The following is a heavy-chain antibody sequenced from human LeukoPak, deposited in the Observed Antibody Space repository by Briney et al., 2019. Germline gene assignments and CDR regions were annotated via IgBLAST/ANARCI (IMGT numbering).Heavy chain of an antibody. CDR1: GFTFSSCN. J-gene: IGHJ4*02. CDR3: ARDSTSSRGGIVDY. V-gene: IGHV3-21*01. CDR2: ISSSSSYI. Sequence: GGSLRLSCAASGFTFSSCNMNWVRQAPGKGLGWVSSISSSSSYIHYADSVKGRFTISRDNAKDSLYLQMNSLRAEDTAVYYCARDSTSSRGGIVDYWGQGTLVTVSS. D-gene: IGHD6-6*01.